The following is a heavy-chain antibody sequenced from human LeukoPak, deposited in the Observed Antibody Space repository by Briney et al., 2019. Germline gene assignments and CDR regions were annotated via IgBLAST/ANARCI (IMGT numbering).Heavy chain of an antibody. CDR2: INWNGGST. Sequence: PGGSLRLSCAASGFTFDDYGMSWVRQAPGKGLEWVAGINWNGGSTGYADSVKGRFTISRDKAKNSLYLQMNSLRAEDTALYYCARDRVRDSSGYFWYFDLWGRGTLVTVSS. D-gene: IGHD3-22*01. CDR3: ARDRVRDSSGYFWYFDL. CDR1: GFTFDDYG. V-gene: IGHV3-20*04. J-gene: IGHJ2*01.